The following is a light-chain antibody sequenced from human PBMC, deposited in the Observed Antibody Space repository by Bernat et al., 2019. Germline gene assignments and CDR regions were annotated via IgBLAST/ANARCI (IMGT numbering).Light chain of an antibody. V-gene: IGKV1-9*01. CDR3: QQLNIYPST. CDR2: AAS. J-gene: IGKJ2*01. CDR1: QDISSS. Sequence: DIQLTQSPSFLSASVGDRITITCRASQDISSSLVWYQQKPGSVPKLLIYAASTLQSEVPSRFSGSGSGTDYTLTISTLHPEDFATYYCQQLNIYPSTFAQGTKLEI.